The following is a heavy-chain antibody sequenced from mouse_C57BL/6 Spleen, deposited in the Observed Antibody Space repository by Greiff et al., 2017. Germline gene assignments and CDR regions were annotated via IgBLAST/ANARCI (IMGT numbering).Heavy chain of an antibody. D-gene: IGHD1-1*01. CDR1: GYSITSGYY. CDR2: ISYDGSN. V-gene: IGHV3-6*01. Sequence: EVQLVESGPGLVKPSQSLSLTCSVTGYSITSGYYWNWIRQFPGNKLEWMGYISYDGSNNYNPSLKNRISITRDTSKHQFFLKLNSVTTEDTATYYCARDHRDYYGSSSWYFDVWGTGTTVTVSS. J-gene: IGHJ1*03. CDR3: ARDHRDYYGSSSWYFDV.